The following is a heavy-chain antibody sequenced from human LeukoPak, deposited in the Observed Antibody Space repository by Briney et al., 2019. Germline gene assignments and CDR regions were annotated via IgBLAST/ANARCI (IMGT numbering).Heavy chain of an antibody. J-gene: IGHJ4*02. V-gene: IGHV3-7*01. CDR1: GFRISDSS. CDR3: ARTYGGIGDGVDY. Sequence: HPGGSLRLSCAASGFRISDSSIDWVRQASGKGLEWVADIKQDGSEKYYVDSVKGRFTISRDNAKNSLYLQMNSLRAEDTAVYYCARTYGGIGDGVDYWGQGTLVTVSS. CDR2: IKQDGSEK. D-gene: IGHD4-23*01.